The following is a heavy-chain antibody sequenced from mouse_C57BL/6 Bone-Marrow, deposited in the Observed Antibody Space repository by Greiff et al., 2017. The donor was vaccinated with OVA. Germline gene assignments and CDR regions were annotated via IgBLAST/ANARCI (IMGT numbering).Heavy chain of an antibody. V-gene: IGHV1-18*01. CDR1: GYTFTDYN. Sequence: EVQLQQSGPELVKPGASVKIPCKASGYTFTDYNMDWVKQSPGKGLEWIGDINPNNGGTNYNQKFKVKATLTVDKSSSTAYMELRRLTSEDTAFYYCARGKGFHWYFDVWGTGTTVTVSS. CDR3: ARGKGFHWYFDV. J-gene: IGHJ1*03. CDR2: INPNNGGT.